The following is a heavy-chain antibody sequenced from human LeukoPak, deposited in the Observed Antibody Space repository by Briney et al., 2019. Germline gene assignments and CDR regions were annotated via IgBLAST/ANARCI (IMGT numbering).Heavy chain of an antibody. CDR3: ARSSRARYDAFDI. J-gene: IGHJ3*02. D-gene: IGHD2-2*01. Sequence: ASVTVSFTASGYSFTSYDIAWVRQAPGQGLEWMGWMNPNIGKTGYAQKFQGRVTMTRNTSITTAYMDLSSLRSEDTAVYYCARSSRARYDAFDIWGQGTMVTVSS. V-gene: IGHV1-8*01. CDR2: MNPNIGKT. CDR1: GYSFTSYD.